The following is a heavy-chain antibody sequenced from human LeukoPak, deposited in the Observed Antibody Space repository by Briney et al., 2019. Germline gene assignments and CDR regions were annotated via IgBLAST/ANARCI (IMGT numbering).Heavy chain of an antibody. V-gene: IGHV4-59*11. Sequence: SETLSLTCTVSGGSINSHYWSWIRQPPGKRPEWIGYIFNRGSTNYNPSLRSRVSMSVDTSRDQYSLRLSSVTAADTAIYYCASRPAGTTWYGIFDYWSQGTLVTVSS. CDR1: GGSINSHY. J-gene: IGHJ4*02. CDR3: ASRPAGTTWYGIFDY. CDR2: IFNRGST. D-gene: IGHD6-13*01.